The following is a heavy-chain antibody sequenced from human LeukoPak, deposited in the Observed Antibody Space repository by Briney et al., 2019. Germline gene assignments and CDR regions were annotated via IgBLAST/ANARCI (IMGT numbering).Heavy chain of an antibody. CDR3: ARARWELPHFDY. CDR2: INAGNGNI. D-gene: IGHD1-26*01. CDR1: GYTFTSYA. Sequence: ASVKVSCKASGYTFTSYAMHWVRQAPGQRLEWMGWINAGNGNIKYSQKFQGRVTITRDTSASTAYMELSSLRSEDTAVYYCARARWELPHFDYWGQGTLVTVSS. V-gene: IGHV1-3*01. J-gene: IGHJ4*02.